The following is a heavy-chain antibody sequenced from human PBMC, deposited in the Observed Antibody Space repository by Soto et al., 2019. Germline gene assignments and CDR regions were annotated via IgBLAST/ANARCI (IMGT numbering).Heavy chain of an antibody. CDR3: ARLPGNSWYYFDY. CDR1: GGSISSSSYY. D-gene: IGHD6-13*01. J-gene: IGHJ4*02. CDR2: IYYSGST. Sequence: SETLSLTCTVSGGSISSSSYYWGWIRQPPGKGLEWIGSIYYSGSTYYNPSLKSRVTISVDTSKNQFSLKLSSVTAADTAVYYCARLPGNSWYYFDYWGQGTLVTVSS. V-gene: IGHV4-39*01.